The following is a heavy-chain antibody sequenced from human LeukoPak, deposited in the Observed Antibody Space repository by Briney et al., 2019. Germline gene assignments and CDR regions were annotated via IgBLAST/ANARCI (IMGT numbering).Heavy chain of an antibody. D-gene: IGHD2-15*01. CDR3: KKAAISIVVVVAARLGFDP. V-gene: IGHV3-38-3*01. CDR1: GFTVSSNE. J-gene: IGHJ5*02. CDR2: ISGGST. Sequence: GGSPRLSYAASGFTVSSNEMNWVRQAPGKGLEWVSSISGGSTYYADSRKGRFTISRDNSKNTLYLQMNSLRAEDTAVYYCKKAAISIVVVVAARLGFDPWGQGTLVTVSS.